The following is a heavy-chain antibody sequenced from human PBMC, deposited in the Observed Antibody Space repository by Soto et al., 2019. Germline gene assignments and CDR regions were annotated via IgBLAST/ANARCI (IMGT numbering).Heavy chain of an antibody. CDR3: ARHPQAARGYYYYGMDV. J-gene: IGHJ6*02. CDR2: IYYSGST. Sequence: SETLSLTCTVSGGSISSSSYYWGWIRQPPGKGLEWIGSIYYSGSTYYNPSLKSRVTISVDTSKNQFSLKLSSVTAADTAVYYCARHPQAARGYYYYGMDVWGQGTTVTVSS. CDR1: GGSISSSSYY. D-gene: IGHD6-6*01. V-gene: IGHV4-39*01.